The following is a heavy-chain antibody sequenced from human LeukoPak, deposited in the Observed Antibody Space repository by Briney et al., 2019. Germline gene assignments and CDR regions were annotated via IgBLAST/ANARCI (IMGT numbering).Heavy chain of an antibody. Sequence: GGSLRLSCAASGFTFSSYWMHWVRQAPGKGLVWVSRINSDGSSTSYADSVKGRFTTSRDNAKNTLYLQMNSLRAEDTAVYYCARDKGDYYYYYMDVWGKGTTVTVSS. J-gene: IGHJ6*03. CDR3: ARDKGDYYYYYMDV. CDR2: INSDGSST. V-gene: IGHV3-74*01. CDR1: GFTFSSYW. D-gene: IGHD3-10*01.